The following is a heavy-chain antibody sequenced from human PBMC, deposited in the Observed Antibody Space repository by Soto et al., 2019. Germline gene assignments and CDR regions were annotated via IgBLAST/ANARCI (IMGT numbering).Heavy chain of an antibody. CDR3: ARDIVVVPAATPLFYSAGMDF. Sequence: PVKVYCKASGYKFTSYAMNWVRQAHGQRLEWMGWINPSGGSTSYAQKLQGRVTMTRDTSTSTVYMELSSLRSEDTAVYYCARDIVVVPAATPLFYSAGMDFWGQGTTVTV. CDR1: GYKFTSYA. CDR2: INPSGGST. D-gene: IGHD2-2*01. J-gene: IGHJ6*02. V-gene: IGHV1-46*03.